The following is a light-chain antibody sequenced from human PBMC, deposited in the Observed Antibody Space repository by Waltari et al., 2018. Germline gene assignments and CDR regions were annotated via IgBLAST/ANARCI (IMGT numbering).Light chain of an antibody. J-gene: IGLJ2*01. CDR3: SSYASSKTVV. CDR1: SSAVGGYNY. V-gene: IGLV2-14*01. Sequence: QSALTQPASVSGSPGQSIPISCTGTSSAVGGYNYFSWSQQHPGKAPKLMIYEDRNRPSAIPRRFSGSKSGNTASLTISGLQAEDESAYYCSSYASSKTVVFGGGTKLTVL. CDR2: EDR.